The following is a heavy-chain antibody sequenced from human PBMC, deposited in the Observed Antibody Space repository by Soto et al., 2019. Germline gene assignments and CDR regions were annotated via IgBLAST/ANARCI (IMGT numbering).Heavy chain of an antibody. CDR1: GFTFSSYA. CDR2: RSDDGSNK. D-gene: IGHD3-9*01. CDR3: ARDLLWDWPRLFDY. V-gene: IGHV3-30-3*01. J-gene: IGHJ4*02. Sequence: QVQLVESGGGVVQPGRSLRLSCAASGFTFSSYAMHWVRQAPGKGLEWVAVRSDDGSNKYYADSVKGRFTISRDNSKNTRELKMNSLRAEDTAVYYCARDLLWDWPRLFDYWGQGTLVTVSS.